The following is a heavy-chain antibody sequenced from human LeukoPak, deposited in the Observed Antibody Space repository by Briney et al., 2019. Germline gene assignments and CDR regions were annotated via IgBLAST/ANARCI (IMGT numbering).Heavy chain of an antibody. D-gene: IGHD6-13*01. CDR1: GFPFNNYA. V-gene: IGHV3-23*01. CDR3: ARVALGIAAAGTAEYFQH. J-gene: IGHJ1*01. Sequence: GGSLRLSCAASGFPFNNYAMSWVRQAPGEGLEWVSGISASGGSTYYADSVKGRFTISRDNSKNTLYLQMNSLRAEDTAVYYCARVALGIAAAGTAEYFQHWGQGTLVTVSS. CDR2: ISASGGST.